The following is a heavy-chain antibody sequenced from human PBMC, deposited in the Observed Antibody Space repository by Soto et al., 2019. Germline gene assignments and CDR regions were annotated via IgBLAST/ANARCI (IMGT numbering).Heavy chain of an antibody. CDR2: IWYDGSNK. Sequence: QVQLVESGGGVVQPGRSLRLSCAASGFTFSTYGVHWVRQGPGKGLEWVAVIWYDGSNKYYADSVKGRFTISRDNSKNTLYLQMNSLRAEDTAVYYCATEPIGAASALWGQGTLVTVSS. CDR3: ATEPIGAASAL. CDR1: GFTFSTYG. V-gene: IGHV3-33*01. D-gene: IGHD3-16*01. J-gene: IGHJ4*02.